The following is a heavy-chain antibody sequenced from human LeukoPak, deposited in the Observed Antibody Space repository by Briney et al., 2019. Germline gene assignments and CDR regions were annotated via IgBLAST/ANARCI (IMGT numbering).Heavy chain of an antibody. D-gene: IGHD5-24*01. J-gene: IGHJ5*02. CDR2: IYYSGST. V-gene: IGHV4-31*03. Sequence: SQTLSLTCTVSGGSISSGGYYWSWIRQHPGKGLEWIGYIYYSGSTYYNPSLKSRVTISVDTSKNQFSLKLSSVTAADTAVYYCARGCMGWLHRKGWFAPWGQGTLVTVSS. CDR3: ARGCMGWLHRKGWFAP. CDR1: GGSISSGGYY.